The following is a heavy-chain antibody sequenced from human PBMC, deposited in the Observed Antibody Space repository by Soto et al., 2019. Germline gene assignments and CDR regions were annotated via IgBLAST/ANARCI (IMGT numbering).Heavy chain of an antibody. J-gene: IGHJ3*02. V-gene: IGHV1-69*06. CDR2: IIPIFGTA. Sequence: QVQLVQSGAEVKKPGSSVKVSCKASGGTFSSYAISWVRQAPGQGLEWMGGIIPIFGTANYAQKFQGRVTITADKSTRKAYKKLSSLRYADTAVYYCASHYDSSGYYPGAFDIWGQGTMVTVSS. CDR3: ASHYDSSGYYPGAFDI. CDR1: GGTFSSYA. D-gene: IGHD3-22*01.